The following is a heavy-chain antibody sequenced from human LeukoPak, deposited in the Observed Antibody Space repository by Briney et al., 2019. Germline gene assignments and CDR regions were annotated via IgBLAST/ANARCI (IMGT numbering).Heavy chain of an antibody. Sequence: SETLSLTCAVYGGSFSGYYWSWIRQPPGKGLEWIGEINHSGSTNYNPSLKSRVTISVDTSKNQFSLKLSSVTAADTAVYYCASVEAVAGGNWFDPWGQGTLVTVSS. D-gene: IGHD6-19*01. CDR3: ASVEAVAGGNWFDP. CDR1: GGSFSGYY. V-gene: IGHV4-34*01. CDR2: INHSGST. J-gene: IGHJ5*02.